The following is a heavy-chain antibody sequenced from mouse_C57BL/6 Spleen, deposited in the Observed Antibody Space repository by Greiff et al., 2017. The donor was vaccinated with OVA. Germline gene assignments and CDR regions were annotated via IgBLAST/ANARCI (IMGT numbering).Heavy chain of an antibody. D-gene: IGHD2-13*01. CDR2: INPNNGGT. J-gene: IGHJ4*01. CDR1: GYTFTDYN. CDR3: AGGEGAMDY. V-gene: IGHV1-22*01. Sequence: EVQLQQSGPELVKPGASVKMSCKASGYTFTDYNMHWVKQSHGQSLEWIGYINPNNGGTSYNQKFKGKATLTVDKSSSTAYMELRSLTSEDSAVYYCAGGEGAMDYWGQGTSVTVSS.